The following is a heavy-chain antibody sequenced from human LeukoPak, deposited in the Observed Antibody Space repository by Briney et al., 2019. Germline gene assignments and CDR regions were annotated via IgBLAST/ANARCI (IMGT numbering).Heavy chain of an antibody. D-gene: IGHD4-17*01. CDR3: ARGNRSYGDYIFDY. CDR1: GGSISSGDYY. V-gene: IGHV4-30-4*01. CDR2: IYYSGST. Sequence: SQTLSLTCTVSGGSISSGDYYWSWIRQPPGKGLEWIGYIYYSGSTYYNPSLKSRVTTSVDTSKNQFSLKLSSVTAADTAVYYCARGNRSYGDYIFDYWGQGTLVTVSS. J-gene: IGHJ4*02.